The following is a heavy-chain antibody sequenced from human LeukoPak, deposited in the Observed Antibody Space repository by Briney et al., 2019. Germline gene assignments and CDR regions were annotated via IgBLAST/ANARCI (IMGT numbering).Heavy chain of an antibody. V-gene: IGHV4-31*03. Sequence: SQTLSLTCTVSGGSISSGGYYWSWIRQHPGKGLEWFGYIYYSGSTYYNPSLKSRVTISVDTSKNQFSLKLSSVTAADTAVYYCARDGYDILGYYYGMDVWGQGTTVTVS. J-gene: IGHJ6*02. CDR2: IYYSGST. CDR1: GGSISSGGYY. CDR3: ARDGYDILGYYYGMDV. D-gene: IGHD3-9*01.